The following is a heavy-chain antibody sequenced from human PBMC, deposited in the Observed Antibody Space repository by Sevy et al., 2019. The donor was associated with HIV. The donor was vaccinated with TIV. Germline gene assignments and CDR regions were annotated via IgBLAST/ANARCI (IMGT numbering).Heavy chain of an antibody. CDR3: ARTGCSITSCLTADAFDI. Sequence: GGSLRLSCAASGFTFSSYSMNWVRQAPGKGLEWVSSISGISNYIYYADSVKGRFTISRDNAKSSLYLQMNSLRAEDTAVYYCARTGCSITSCLTADAFDIWGQGPLVTVSS. CDR2: ISGISNYI. CDR1: GFTFSSYS. J-gene: IGHJ3*02. D-gene: IGHD2-2*01. V-gene: IGHV3-21*06.